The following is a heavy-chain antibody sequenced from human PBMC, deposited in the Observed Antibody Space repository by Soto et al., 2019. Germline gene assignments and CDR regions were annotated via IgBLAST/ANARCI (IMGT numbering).Heavy chain of an antibody. CDR1: GGSISSSSYY. D-gene: IGHD6-19*01. Sequence: SETLSLTCTVSGGSISSSSYYWGWIRQPPGKGLEWIGSIYYSGSTYYNPSLKSRVTISVDTSKNQFSLKLSSVTAADTAVYYCERQYSSGWYYYYYYMDVWGKGTTVTDSS. CDR3: ERQYSSGWYYYYYYMDV. V-gene: IGHV4-39*01. CDR2: IYYSGST. J-gene: IGHJ6*03.